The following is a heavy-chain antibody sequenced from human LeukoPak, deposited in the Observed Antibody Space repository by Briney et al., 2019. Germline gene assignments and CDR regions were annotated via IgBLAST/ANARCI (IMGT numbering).Heavy chain of an antibody. CDR3: ARGGYSYGYDGYYFDY. CDR2: ISYDGSNK. V-gene: IGHV3-30-3*01. D-gene: IGHD5-18*01. CDR1: GFTFSSYA. Sequence: GGSLRLSCAASGFTFSSYAMHWVRRAPGKGLEWVAVISYDGSNKYYADSVKGRFTISRDNSKNTLYLQMNSLRAEDTAVYYCARGGYSYGYDGYYFDYWGQGTLVTVSS. J-gene: IGHJ4*02.